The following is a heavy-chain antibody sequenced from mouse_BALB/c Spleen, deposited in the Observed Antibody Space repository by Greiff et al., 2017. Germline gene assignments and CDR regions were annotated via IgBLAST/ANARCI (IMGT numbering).Heavy chain of an antibody. Sequence: DVHLVESGGGLVQPGGSRKLSCAASGFTFSSFGMHWVRQAPEKGLEWVAYISSGSSTIYYADTVKGRFTISRDNPKNTLFLQMTSLRSEDTAMYYCARSDYYGSSNYWYFDVWGAGTTVTVSS. D-gene: IGHD1-1*01. J-gene: IGHJ1*01. CDR1: GFTFSSFG. V-gene: IGHV5-17*02. CDR3: ARSDYYGSSNYWYFDV. CDR2: ISSGSSTI.